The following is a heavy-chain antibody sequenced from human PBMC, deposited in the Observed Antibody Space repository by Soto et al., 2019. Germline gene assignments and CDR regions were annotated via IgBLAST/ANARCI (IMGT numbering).Heavy chain of an antibody. CDR1: GGTFSSYA. D-gene: IGHD2-15*01. CDR3: ASLLARVDRYYYYGMDV. J-gene: IGHJ6*02. CDR2: IIPIFGTA. V-gene: IGHV1-69*13. Sequence: WASVKVSCKASGGTFSSYAISWVRQAPGQGLEWMGGIIPIFGTANYAQKFQGRVTITADESTSTAYMELSSLRSEDTAVYYCASLLARVDRYYYYGMDVWGQGTTVTVSS.